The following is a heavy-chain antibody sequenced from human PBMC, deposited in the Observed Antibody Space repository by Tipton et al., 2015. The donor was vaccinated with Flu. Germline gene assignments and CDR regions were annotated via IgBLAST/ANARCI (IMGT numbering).Heavy chain of an antibody. Sequence: TLSLTCVVYGGSFSGDYCSWIRQPPGKGLEWIGEVNHSGSTNYNPSLKSRVTISVDTSKNQFSLKLSSVTAADTAVYYCARDRYDSSGFVDYWGQGTLVTVSS. J-gene: IGHJ4*02. D-gene: IGHD3-22*01. V-gene: IGHV4-34*01. CDR2: VNHSGST. CDR3: ARDRYDSSGFVDY. CDR1: GGSFSGDY.